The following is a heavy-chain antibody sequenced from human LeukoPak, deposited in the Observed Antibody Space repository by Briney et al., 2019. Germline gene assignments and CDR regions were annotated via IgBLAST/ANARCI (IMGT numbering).Heavy chain of an antibody. CDR3: ARDHATLQAKGGWNDAFDI. V-gene: IGHV1-69*06. D-gene: IGHD1-1*01. Sequence: GASVKVSCKASGGTFSSYAISWVRQAPGQGLEWMGGIIPIFGTANYAQKFQGRVTITADKSTSTAYMELSSLRSEDTAVYYCARDHATLQAKGGWNDAFDIWGQGTMVTVSS. CDR1: GGTFSSYA. J-gene: IGHJ3*02. CDR2: IIPIFGTA.